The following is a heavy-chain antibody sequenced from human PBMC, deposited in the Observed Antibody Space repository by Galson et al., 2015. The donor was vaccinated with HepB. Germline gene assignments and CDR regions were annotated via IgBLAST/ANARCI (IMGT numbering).Heavy chain of an antibody. V-gene: IGHV3-23*01. J-gene: IGHJ5*02. CDR2: VMNGSGGA. D-gene: IGHD6-19*01. Sequence: SLRLSCAASGFTFSSYGMIWVRQAPGKGLEWVSAVMNGSGGAFYADSVKGRFTISRDNSKNTLSLQMNSLGAEDTAVYYCAKCGVLSSGWCNHFDPWGQGTLVTVSS. CDR1: GFTFSSYG. CDR3: AKCGVLSSGWCNHFDP.